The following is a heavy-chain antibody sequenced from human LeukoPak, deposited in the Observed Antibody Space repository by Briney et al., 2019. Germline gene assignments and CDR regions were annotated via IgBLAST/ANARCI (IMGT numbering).Heavy chain of an antibody. CDR2: IYYSGST. J-gene: IGHJ4*02. V-gene: IGHV4-59*08. Sequence: SETLSLTCTVSGGSLTGYYWSWIRQPPGKGLEWIGYIYYSGSTNYNPSFKSRVTISVNPTKNQICLKLSCVTAADTAVYYCARHILEDAASFDYWGQGTQLTVSS. CDR1: GGSLTGYY. CDR3: ARHILEDAASFDY. D-gene: IGHD1-1*01.